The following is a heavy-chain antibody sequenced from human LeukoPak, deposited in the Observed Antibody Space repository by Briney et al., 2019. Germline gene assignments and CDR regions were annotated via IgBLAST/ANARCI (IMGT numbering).Heavy chain of an antibody. CDR2: ISSGSSYI. J-gene: IGHJ5*02. D-gene: IGHD6-19*01. V-gene: IGHV3-21*01. Sequence: KPGGSLRLSCAASGFTFSSYSMNWVRQAPGKGLEWVSSISSGSSYISYADSVRGRFTVSRDNAKNSLYLQMISLRAEDTAVYYCARETVAVAGNWFDPWGQGTLVTVSS. CDR3: ARETVAVAGNWFDP. CDR1: GFTFSSYS.